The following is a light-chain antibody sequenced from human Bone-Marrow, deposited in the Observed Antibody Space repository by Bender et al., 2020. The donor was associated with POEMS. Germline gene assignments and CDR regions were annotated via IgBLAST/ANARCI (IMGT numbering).Light chain of an antibody. Sequence: QSALTQPASVSGSPGQSIAISCTGTSSDVGGYSLVSWYQQHPGKAPNLMIYAVTNRPSGVSDRFSGSKSDNTASLTISELQAEEGDDYYCSSYTGSGTIFETGTGVPV. CDR1: SSDVGGYSL. CDR3: SSYTGSGTI. V-gene: IGLV2-14*01. CDR2: AVT. J-gene: IGLJ1*01.